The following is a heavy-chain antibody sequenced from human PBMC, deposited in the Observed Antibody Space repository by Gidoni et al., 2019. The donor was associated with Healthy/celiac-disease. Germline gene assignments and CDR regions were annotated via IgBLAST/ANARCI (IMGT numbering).Heavy chain of an antibody. J-gene: IGHJ4*02. CDR1: GLTFGAYA. V-gene: IGHV3-49*03. CDR3: TRSTGWELLDY. CDR2: IRSKAYGGTT. D-gene: IGHD2-15*01. Sequence: EVQLVESGGGLVQPGRSLRLSCTASGLTFGAYAMSWFRQAPGKGLEWVGFIRSKAYGGTTEYAASVKGRFTISRDESKSIAYLQMNSLKTEDTAVYYCTRSTGWELLDYWGQGTLVTVSS.